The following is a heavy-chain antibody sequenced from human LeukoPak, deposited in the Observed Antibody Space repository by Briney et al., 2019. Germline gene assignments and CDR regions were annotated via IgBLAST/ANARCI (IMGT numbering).Heavy chain of an antibody. V-gene: IGHV3-30*02. J-gene: IGHJ5*02. CDR3: AKGRYFDDSWFDP. CDR1: GFTFSSFG. CDR2: IRYDGSNK. Sequence: PGGSPRLSCAASGFTFSSFGMHWVRQAPGKGLEWVAFIRYDGSNKYYADSVKGRFTISRDNSKNTLYLQMNSLRAEDTAVYYCAKGRYFDDSWFDPWGQGTLVTVSS. D-gene: IGHD3-9*01.